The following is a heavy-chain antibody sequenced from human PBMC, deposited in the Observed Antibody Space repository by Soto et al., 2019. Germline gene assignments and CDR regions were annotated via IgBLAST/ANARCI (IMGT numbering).Heavy chain of an antibody. CDR1: GFTFSDHY. V-gene: IGHV3-72*01. CDR3: AIVCLVGGNINLFEY. J-gene: IGHJ4*02. Sequence: EAQLVESGGDLVQPGGSLRLSCAVSGFTFSDHYVDWVRQAPGKGLEWVGRSRNKANSYTTEYAASVKGRFTISRDDSKNALYLQMNSLITEDTAVYYCAIVCLVGGNINLFEYWGQGTLVTVSS. D-gene: IGHD3-10*01. CDR2: SRNKANSYTT.